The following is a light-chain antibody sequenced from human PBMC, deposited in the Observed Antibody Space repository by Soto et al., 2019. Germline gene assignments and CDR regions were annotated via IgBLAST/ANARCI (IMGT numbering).Light chain of an antibody. Sequence: EIIRTQSPGTLSVSPGEIATLSCRAAQGVTTNFAWYQQKSGQSPRLLIYGASNRATGIPDRFSGSGSGADFTLTISRLEPEDFAVYFCQQYGNSPPGTFGQGTRLEIK. CDR1: QGVTTN. V-gene: IGKV3-20*01. J-gene: IGKJ5*01. CDR2: GAS. CDR3: QQYGNSPPGT.